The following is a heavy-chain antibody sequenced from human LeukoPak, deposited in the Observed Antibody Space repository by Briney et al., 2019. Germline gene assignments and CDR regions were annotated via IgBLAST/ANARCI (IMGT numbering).Heavy chain of an antibody. CDR2: IYYSGST. J-gene: IGHJ4*02. Sequence: PSETLSLTCTVSGGSISSYYWSWIRQPPGKGLEWIGYIYYSGSTNYNPSLKSRATISVDTSKSQFSLKLSSVTAADTAVYYCARSDTAMVPFDYWGQGTLVTVSS. D-gene: IGHD5-18*01. CDR3: ARSDTAMVPFDY. CDR1: GGSISSYY. V-gene: IGHV4-59*01.